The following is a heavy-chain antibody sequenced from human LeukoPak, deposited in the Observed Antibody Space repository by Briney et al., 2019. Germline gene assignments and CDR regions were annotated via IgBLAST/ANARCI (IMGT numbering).Heavy chain of an antibody. CDR1: GFPLSSYS. J-gene: IGHJ4*02. CDR3: VRVKGSYFDY. V-gene: IGHV3-48*01. CDR2: ISSSGSAI. D-gene: IGHD2-15*01. Sequence: GGSLRLSGAASGFPLSSYSINWVRQAPGKGLEWVSYISSSGSAIYYVDSVKGRFTVSRDNAKNSLFLQMNSPRAEDTAVYYCVRVKGSYFDYWGQGALVTVSS.